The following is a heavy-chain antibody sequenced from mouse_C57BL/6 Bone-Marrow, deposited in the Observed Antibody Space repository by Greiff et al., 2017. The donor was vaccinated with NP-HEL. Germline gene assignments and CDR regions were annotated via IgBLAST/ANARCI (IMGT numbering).Heavy chain of an antibody. Sequence: KLVESGEGLVKPGGSLKLSCAASGFTFSSYAMSWVRQTPEKRLEWVAYISSGGDYIYYADTVKGRFTISRDNARNTLYLQMSSLKSEDTAMYYCTRDEFYYGSSYGSYWGQGTLVTVSA. J-gene: IGHJ3*01. CDR2: ISSGGDYI. CDR1: GFTFSSYA. CDR3: TRDEFYYGSSYGSY. D-gene: IGHD1-1*01. V-gene: IGHV5-9-1*02.